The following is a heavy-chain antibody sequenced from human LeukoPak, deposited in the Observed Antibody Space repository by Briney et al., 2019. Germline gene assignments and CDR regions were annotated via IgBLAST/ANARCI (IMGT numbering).Heavy chain of an antibody. Sequence: PGVSLTLSCTASGYTFSSYSMNWVRQAPGKGLEWVSSISSSSSYIYYADSVKVRFTISRDNAKNSLYLQMNSLRAEDTDLYYCARDKGYYDSSGYYDDYWGQGTLVTVSS. D-gene: IGHD3-22*01. CDR3: ARDKGYYDSSGYYDDY. J-gene: IGHJ4*02. CDR2: ISSSSSYI. V-gene: IGHV3-21*01. CDR1: GYTFSSYS.